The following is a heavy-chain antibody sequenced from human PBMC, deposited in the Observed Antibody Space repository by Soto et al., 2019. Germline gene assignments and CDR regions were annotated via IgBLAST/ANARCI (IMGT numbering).Heavy chain of an antibody. V-gene: IGHV4-34*01. CDR2: INHSGIT. CDR3: ARGRGHYSSSWPSRVPVKTNYFDY. Sequence: QVQLQQWGAGLLKPSETLSLTRAVYGGSFSGYYWSWIRQPPGKGLEWIGEINHSGITNYNPSLKSRVTISVDTSKNQFSLKLSSVTAADTAVYYCARGRGHYSSSWPSRVPVKTNYFDYWGQGTLVTVSS. CDR1: GGSFSGYY. D-gene: IGHD6-13*01. J-gene: IGHJ4*02.